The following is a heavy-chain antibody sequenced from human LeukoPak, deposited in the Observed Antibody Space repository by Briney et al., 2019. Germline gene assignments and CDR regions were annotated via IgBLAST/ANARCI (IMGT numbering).Heavy chain of an antibody. CDR1: GFTFSSYG. Sequence: GGSLRLSCAASGFTFSSYGMSWVRQAPGKGLEWVSAISGSGGSTYYADSVKGRFTISRDNSKNTLYLQMNSLRAEDTAVYYCAKAGSSTWYFFDYWGQGTLVTVSS. J-gene: IGHJ4*02. D-gene: IGHD6-13*01. CDR3: AKAGSSTWYFFDY. V-gene: IGHV3-23*01. CDR2: ISGSGGST.